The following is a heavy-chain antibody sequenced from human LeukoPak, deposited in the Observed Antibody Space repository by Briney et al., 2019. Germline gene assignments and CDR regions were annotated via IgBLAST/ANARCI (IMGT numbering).Heavy chain of an antibody. CDR3: ARAKYYDFWSAYYPDY. J-gene: IGHJ4*02. CDR2: IKQDGSEK. CDR1: GFTFSSYW. D-gene: IGHD3-3*01. V-gene: IGHV3-7*01. Sequence: GGSLRLSCAVSGFTFSSYWMSWVRQAPGKGLEWVANIKQDGSEKYYVDSVRGRFTISRDNAKNSLYLQMNGLRAADTAVYYCARAKYYDFWSAYYPDYWGQGTLVTVSS.